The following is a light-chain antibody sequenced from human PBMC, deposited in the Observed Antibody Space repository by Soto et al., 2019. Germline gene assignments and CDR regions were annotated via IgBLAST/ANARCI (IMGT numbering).Light chain of an antibody. CDR3: QQYGSSGT. CDR1: QSISSY. CDR2: AAS. J-gene: IGKJ1*01. Sequence: DIQMTQSPSSLSTSVGDRVTITCRASQSISSYLNWYQQKPGKAPKLLVSAASILESGVPSRFSGSGSGTDYTLTISRLEPEDFAVYYCQQYGSSGTFGQGTKVDI. V-gene: IGKV1-39*01.